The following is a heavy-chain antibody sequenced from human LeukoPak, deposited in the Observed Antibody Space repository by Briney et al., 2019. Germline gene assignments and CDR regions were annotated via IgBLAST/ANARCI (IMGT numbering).Heavy chain of an antibody. V-gene: IGHV4-59*12. CDR3: ARTLDCSSTSCSYGMDV. Sequence: SETLSLTCAVSGGSLSSYYWSWVRPPPGKGLAWVGYIFYSGSTNYNPALKSRVTISVDTSKNHFSLKLSSVTAADTAVYYCARTLDCSSTSCSYGMDVWGQGTTVTVPS. D-gene: IGHD2-2*01. J-gene: IGHJ6*02. CDR2: IFYSGST. CDR1: GGSLSSYY.